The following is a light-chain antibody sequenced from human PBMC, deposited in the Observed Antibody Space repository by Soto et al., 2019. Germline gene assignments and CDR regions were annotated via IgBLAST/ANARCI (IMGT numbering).Light chain of an antibody. Sequence: DIQMTQSPSTLSASVGDRVTITCRASQSIINWLGWYQQKPGKAPKLLIYKASSLESGVPSRFSGSGSGTDFTLTINWLQPDDFATYYCQHYNSFPWTFGQGTKVEI. V-gene: IGKV1-5*03. CDR2: KAS. CDR3: QHYNSFPWT. J-gene: IGKJ1*01. CDR1: QSIINW.